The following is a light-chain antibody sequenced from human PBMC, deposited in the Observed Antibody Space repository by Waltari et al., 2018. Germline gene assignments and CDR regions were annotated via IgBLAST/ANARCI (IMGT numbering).Light chain of an antibody. CDR3: QQRRNWPLT. CDR2: DAS. Sequence: EIVLTQSPATLSLSPGERATLSCRASHSVNWYLAWYQQRPGQPPRLLIYDASNRATGIPARFSGSGSETDFTLTISSLEPEDSAVYYCQQRRNWPLTFGGGTKVEIK. V-gene: IGKV3-11*01. J-gene: IGKJ4*01. CDR1: HSVNWY.